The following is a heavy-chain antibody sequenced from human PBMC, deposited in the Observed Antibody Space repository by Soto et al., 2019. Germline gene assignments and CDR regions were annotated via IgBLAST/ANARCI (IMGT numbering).Heavy chain of an antibody. CDR2: ISYDGGNK. CDR1: GFTFSSYA. D-gene: IGHD4-17*01. V-gene: IGHV3-30-3*01. CDR3: ARGTVPDQTTLDY. Sequence: QVQLVESGGGVVQPGRSLRLSCAASGFTFSSYAMHWVRQAPGKGLEWVAVISYDGGNKYYADSVKGRFTISRDNSKNTLYLQMNSLRAEDTAVYYCARGTVPDQTTLDYWGQGTLVTVSS. J-gene: IGHJ4*02.